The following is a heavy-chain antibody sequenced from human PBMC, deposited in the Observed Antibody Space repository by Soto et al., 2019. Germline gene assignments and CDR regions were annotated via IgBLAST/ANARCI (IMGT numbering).Heavy chain of an antibody. CDR3: ARVRDYDRSGYYYADYYSGMDV. CDR2: IYYSGST. CDR1: GVSITTYY. D-gene: IGHD3-22*01. Sequence: SETLSLTCTVSGVSITTYYWSWIRQPPGKGLEWIGYIYYSGSTNYNPSLRSRVTVSVDTSKNQFSLKLSSVTAADTAVYYCARVRDYDRSGYYYADYYSGMDVWGQGTTVT. V-gene: IGHV4-59*01. J-gene: IGHJ6*02.